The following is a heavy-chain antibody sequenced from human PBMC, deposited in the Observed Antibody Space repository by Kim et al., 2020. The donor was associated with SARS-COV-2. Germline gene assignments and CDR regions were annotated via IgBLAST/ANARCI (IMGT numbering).Heavy chain of an antibody. V-gene: IGHV1-3*04. J-gene: IGHJ4*02. CDR3: TRGTKDY. Sequence: ASVKVSCKASGYTFTTYDVHWIRQAPGQRLEWMGWISTNNGNKMYSEKFQGRVTITSDKSASAAYMELSSLRSDDTAVYYCTRGTKDYWGQGTLVTVSS. CDR2: ISTNNGNK. CDR1: GYTFTTYD.